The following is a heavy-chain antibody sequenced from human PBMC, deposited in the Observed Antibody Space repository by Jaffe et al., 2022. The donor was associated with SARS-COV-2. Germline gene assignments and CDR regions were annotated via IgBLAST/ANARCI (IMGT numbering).Heavy chain of an antibody. Sequence: QVTLRESGPALVKPTQTLTLTCTFSGFSLSTSGMCVSWIRQPPGKALEWLALIDWDDDKYYSTSLKTRLTISKDTSKNQVVLTMTNMDPVDTATYYCARVPLVTTPAEVYYYGMDVWGQGTTVTVSS. J-gene: IGHJ6*02. V-gene: IGHV2-70*01. D-gene: IGHD4-17*01. CDR2: IDWDDDK. CDR3: ARVPLVTTPAEVYYYGMDV. CDR1: GFSLSTSGMC.